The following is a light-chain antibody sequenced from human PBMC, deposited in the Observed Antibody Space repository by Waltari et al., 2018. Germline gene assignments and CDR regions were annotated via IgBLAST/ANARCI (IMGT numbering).Light chain of an antibody. CDR1: SSAVGGDNY. V-gene: IGLV2-23*02. J-gene: IGLJ2*01. CDR3: CSYAGSSTVV. CDR2: DVS. Sequence: QSALTQPASVSGSPGQSITISCTGTSSAVGGDNYVSCYQQHPGKAPKLLIYDVSKRPSGVSNRFSGSKSGNTASLTISGLQAEDEADYYCCSYAGSSTVVFGGGTKLTVL.